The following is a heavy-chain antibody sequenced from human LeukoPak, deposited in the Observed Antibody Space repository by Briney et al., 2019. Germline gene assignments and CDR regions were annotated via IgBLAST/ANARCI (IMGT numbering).Heavy chain of an antibody. Sequence: LEWVSNIMLALSDTYYIHSVKGRVTISRDNANKSMYMQMNSVRAEDTAMYYCARDNTIFGEWGQGTLVTVSS. CDR2: IMLALSDT. V-gene: IGHV3-7*01. CDR3: ARDNTIFGE. J-gene: IGHJ4*02. D-gene: IGHD3-3*01.